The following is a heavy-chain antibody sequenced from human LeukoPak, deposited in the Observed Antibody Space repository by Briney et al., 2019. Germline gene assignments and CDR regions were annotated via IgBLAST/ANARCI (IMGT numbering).Heavy chain of an antibody. Sequence: GGSLRLSCAASGCTFSSYGMHWVRQAPGKGLEWVAFIRYDGSNKYYADSVKGRFTISRDNSKNTLYLQMNSLRAEDTAVYYCANQLGYCSSTSCFDYWGQGTLVTVSS. D-gene: IGHD2-2*01. J-gene: IGHJ4*02. CDR1: GCTFSSYG. V-gene: IGHV3-30*02. CDR2: IRYDGSNK. CDR3: ANQLGYCSSTSCFDY.